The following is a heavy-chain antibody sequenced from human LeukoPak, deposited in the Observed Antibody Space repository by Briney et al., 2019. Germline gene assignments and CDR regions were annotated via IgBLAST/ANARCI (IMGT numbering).Heavy chain of an antibody. CDR1: GFTFSSYA. D-gene: IGHD6-19*01. V-gene: IGHV3-30-3*01. CDR2: ISYDGSNK. CDR3: AREAVAGAFDI. Sequence: GGSLRLSCAASGFTFSSYAMYWVRQAPGKGLEWVAVISYDGSNKYYADSVKGRFTISRDNSKNTLYLQMNSLRAEDTAVYYCAREAVAGAFDIWGQGTMVTVSS. J-gene: IGHJ3*02.